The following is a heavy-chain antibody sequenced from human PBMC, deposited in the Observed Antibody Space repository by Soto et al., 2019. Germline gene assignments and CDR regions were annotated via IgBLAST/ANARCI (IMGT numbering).Heavy chain of an antibody. D-gene: IGHD6-13*01. CDR3: ARDRVSVVASLPYSSDY. V-gene: IGHV1-18*01. CDR1: GYTFTSYG. Sequence: QVQLVQSGAEVKKPGASVKVSCKASGYTFTSYGISWVRQAPGQGLEWMGWISAYNGNTNYAQKLQGRVTMTTDTSTNTAYMELRSLRSDDTAVYYCARDRVSVVASLPYSSDYWGQGTLVTVSS. CDR2: ISAYNGNT. J-gene: IGHJ4*02.